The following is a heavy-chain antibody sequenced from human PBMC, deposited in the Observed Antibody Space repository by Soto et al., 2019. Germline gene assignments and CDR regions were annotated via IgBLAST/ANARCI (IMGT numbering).Heavy chain of an antibody. CDR2: IIPIFGTA. Sequence: ASVKVSCKASGGTFSSYAISWVRQAPGQGLEWMGGIIPIFGTANYAQKFQGRVTITADESTSTAYMELSSLRSEDTAVYYCARCNPKTAPMADYYYYGMDVWGQGTTVTVSS. CDR1: GGTFSSYA. V-gene: IGHV1-69*13. CDR3: ARCNPKTAPMADYYYYGMDV. J-gene: IGHJ6*02. D-gene: IGHD2-21*02.